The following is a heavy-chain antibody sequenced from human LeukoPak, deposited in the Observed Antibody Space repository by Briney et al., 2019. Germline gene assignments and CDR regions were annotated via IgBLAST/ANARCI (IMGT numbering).Heavy chain of an antibody. Sequence: GGSLRLSCAASGFTFSDYYMSWIRQAPGKGLEWVSYISSSSSYTNYADSVKGRFTIFRDNAKNSLYLQMNSLRAEDTAVYYCATSVVTPPFDYWGQGTLVTVSS. CDR1: GFTFSDYY. CDR2: ISSSSSYT. D-gene: IGHD4-23*01. CDR3: ATSVVTPPFDY. J-gene: IGHJ4*02. V-gene: IGHV3-11*03.